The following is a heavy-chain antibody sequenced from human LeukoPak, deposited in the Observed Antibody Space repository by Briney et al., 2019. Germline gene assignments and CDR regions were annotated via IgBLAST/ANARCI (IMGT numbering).Heavy chain of an antibody. CDR3: ARARRTGQHDYGDYGVDY. CDR1: GYTFTSYY. CDR2: MNPNSGNT. V-gene: IGHV1-8*02. J-gene: IGHJ4*02. D-gene: IGHD4-17*01. Sequence: GASVKVSCKASGYTFTSYYMHWVRQAPGQGLEWMGWMNPNSGNTGYAQKFQGRVTMTRNTSISTAYMELSSLRSEDTAVYYCARARRTGQHDYGDYGVDYWGQGTLVTVSS.